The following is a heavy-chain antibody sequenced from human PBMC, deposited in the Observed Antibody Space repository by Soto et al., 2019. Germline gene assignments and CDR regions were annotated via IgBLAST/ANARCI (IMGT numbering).Heavy chain of an antibody. D-gene: IGHD3-3*01. Sequence: GGSLRLSCAASGFTFSSYGMHWVRQAPGKGLEWVAVIWYDGSNKYYADSVKGRFTISRDNSKNTLYLQMNSLRAEDTAVYHCARGQDPYYGTDGYYRAFDIWGQGTMVTVSS. V-gene: IGHV3-33*01. CDR1: GFTFSSYG. J-gene: IGHJ3*02. CDR3: ARGQDPYYGTDGYYRAFDI. CDR2: IWYDGSNK.